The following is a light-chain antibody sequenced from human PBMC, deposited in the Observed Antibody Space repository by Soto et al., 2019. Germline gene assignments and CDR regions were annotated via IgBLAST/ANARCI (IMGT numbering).Light chain of an antibody. CDR2: AAS. V-gene: IGKV3-11*01. CDR1: RSVGNN. CDR3: QQYVSSPMYT. Sequence: EIVLTQSPATLSLSPGERATLSCRASRSVGNNLAWYQKKPGQAPGLLIYAASTRATGIPARFSGSGSGTDFTLTISSLEPEDFAVYFCQQYVSSPMYTFGQGTKLEIK. J-gene: IGKJ2*01.